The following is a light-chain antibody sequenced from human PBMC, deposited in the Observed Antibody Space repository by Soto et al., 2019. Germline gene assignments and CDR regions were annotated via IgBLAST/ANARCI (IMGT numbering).Light chain of an antibody. CDR1: SSDVGTYNY. V-gene: IGLV2-14*01. Sequence: QSVLTQPASVSGSPGQSITISCTGTSSDVGTYNYVSWYQQHPGKAPKLMISEVSDRPSGVSNRFSGSKSGNTASLTISGLQAGDEADYYCSSYTSSSHVVFGGGTQLTVL. CDR2: EVS. CDR3: SSYTSSSHVV. J-gene: IGLJ2*01.